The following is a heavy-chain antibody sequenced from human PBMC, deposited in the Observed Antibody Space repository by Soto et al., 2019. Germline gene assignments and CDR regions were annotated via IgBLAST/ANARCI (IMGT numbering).Heavy chain of an antibody. Sequence: SETLSLTCAVYGGSFSGYYWSWIRQPPGKGLEWIGEINHSGNTNYNPSLKSRVTISVDTSKNQFSLGLSSVTAADTAVYYCARGVGYYYMDVWDKGTTVTVSS. CDR1: GGSFSGYY. CDR2: INHSGNT. J-gene: IGHJ6*03. CDR3: ARGVGYYYMDV. V-gene: IGHV4-34*01.